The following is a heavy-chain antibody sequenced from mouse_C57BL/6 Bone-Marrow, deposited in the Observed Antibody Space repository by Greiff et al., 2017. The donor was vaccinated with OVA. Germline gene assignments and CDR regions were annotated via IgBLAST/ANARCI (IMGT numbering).Heavy chain of an antibody. V-gene: IGHV1-74*01. CDR2: IHPSDSDT. CDR3: EMRGIAQATRLFAY. Sequence: QVQLQQPGAELVKPGASVKVSCKASGYTFTSYWMHWVKQRPGQGLEWIGRIHPSDSDTNYNQKFKGKATLTVDKSSSTAYMQLSSLTSEDSAVYYCEMRGIAQATRLFAYWGQGTLVTVSA. D-gene: IGHD3-2*02. CDR1: GYTFTSYW. J-gene: IGHJ3*01.